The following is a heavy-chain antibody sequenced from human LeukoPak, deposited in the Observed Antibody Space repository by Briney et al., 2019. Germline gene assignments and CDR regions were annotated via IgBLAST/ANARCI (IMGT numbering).Heavy chain of an antibody. D-gene: IGHD3-22*01. J-gene: IGHJ4*02. CDR2: ISGSGGST. V-gene: IGHV3-23*01. Sequence: PGGSLRLSCAASGFTFSSYAMSCVRQAPGKGLEWVSAISGSGGSTYYADSVKGRFTISRDNSKNTLYLQMNSLRGEDTAVYYCAKVAIRSSGYSDWGQGTLVSVSS. CDR3: AKVAIRSSGYSD. CDR1: GFTFSSYA.